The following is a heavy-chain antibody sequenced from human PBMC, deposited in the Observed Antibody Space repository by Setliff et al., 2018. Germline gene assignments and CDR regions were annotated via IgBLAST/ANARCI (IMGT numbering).Heavy chain of an antibody. Sequence: GGSLRLSCAALGFAFNTYWMHWVRQVPGKGLVWVARINSDGSSTSYADSVKGRFTISRDNAKNTLYLQMNSLRAEDTAVYYCAKAGSGWYGLGDYWGQGTLVTVSS. CDR2: INSDGSST. CDR1: GFAFNTYW. V-gene: IGHV3-74*01. D-gene: IGHD6-19*01. J-gene: IGHJ4*02. CDR3: AKAGSGWYGLGDY.